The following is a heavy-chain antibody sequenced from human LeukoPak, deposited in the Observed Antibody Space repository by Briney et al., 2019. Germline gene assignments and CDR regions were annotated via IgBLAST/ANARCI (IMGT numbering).Heavy chain of an antibody. Sequence: GGSLRLSCAASGFTFSSHTMNWVRQAPGKGLEWVSSISISGTYTYHADSVKGRFTISRDDAKNSLYMQMNSLRPEDTAVYYCAKDLSGYSGYVDFWGQGARVTVSS. CDR2: ISISGTYT. D-gene: IGHD5-12*01. CDR1: GFTFSSHT. J-gene: IGHJ4*02. V-gene: IGHV3-21*01. CDR3: AKDLSGYSGYVDF.